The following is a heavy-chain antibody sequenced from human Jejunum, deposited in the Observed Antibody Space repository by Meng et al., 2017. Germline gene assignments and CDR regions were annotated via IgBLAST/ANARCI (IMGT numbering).Heavy chain of an antibody. CDR3: SIIPLYHSSSYYYGLYYHYMDV. V-gene: IGHV3-23*01. D-gene: IGHD3-22*01. Sequence: GGSLRLSCAASGFTFSVYTMSWARQAPGKGLEWVSTISDSGTVTYYADSVKGRFTITREDSKSTLFLLMNSLTVEDTAVYYYSIIPLYHSSSYYYGLYYHYMDVWGQGTMVTVSS. CDR1: GFTFSVYT. J-gene: IGHJ6*02. CDR2: ISDSGTVT.